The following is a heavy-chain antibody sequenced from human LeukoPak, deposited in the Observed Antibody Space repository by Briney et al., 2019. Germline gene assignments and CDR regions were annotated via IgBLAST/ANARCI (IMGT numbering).Heavy chain of an antibody. CDR2: FYDSGNT. CDR3: ARGRGFDY. Sequence: SETLSLTCTVSGYSISSGYYWGWIRQPPGKGLEWIGSFYDSGNTYYNPSLKSRVTISVDTSKNQFSLKLSSVTAADTAVYYCARGRGFDYWGQGTLVTVSS. CDR1: GYSISSGYY. V-gene: IGHV4-38-2*02. D-gene: IGHD3-10*01. J-gene: IGHJ4*02.